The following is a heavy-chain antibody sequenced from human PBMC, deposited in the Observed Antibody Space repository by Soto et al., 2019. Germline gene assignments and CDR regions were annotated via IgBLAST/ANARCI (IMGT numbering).Heavy chain of an antibody. CDR3: ARDKITGLFDY. D-gene: IGHD2-8*02. CDR2: INHSGST. CDR1: GGSFSGYY. Sequence: QVQLQQWGAGLLKPSETLSLTCAVYGGSFSGYYWTWIRQPPGTGLEWIGEINHSGSTNYNPSLKSRVTIPVDTSTNQFSLKLTSVTAADTAVYYCARDKITGLFDYWGQGTLVTASS. V-gene: IGHV4-34*01. J-gene: IGHJ4*02.